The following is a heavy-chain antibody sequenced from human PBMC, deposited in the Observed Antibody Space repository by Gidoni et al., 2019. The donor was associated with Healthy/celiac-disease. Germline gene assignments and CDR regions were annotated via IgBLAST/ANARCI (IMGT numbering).Heavy chain of an antibody. CDR2: IKSKTDGGTT. J-gene: IGHJ6*02. CDR1: GFTFSNAW. Sequence: DVQLVESGGGLVKPGGSRRLSCAASGFTFSNAWMGWVRQAPGKGLEWVGRIKSKTDGGTTDYAAPVKGRFTISRDDSKNTLYLQMNSLKTEDTAVYYCTTPGRIYYYYGMDVWGQGTTVTVSS. V-gene: IGHV3-15*01. CDR3: TTPGRIYYYYGMDV.